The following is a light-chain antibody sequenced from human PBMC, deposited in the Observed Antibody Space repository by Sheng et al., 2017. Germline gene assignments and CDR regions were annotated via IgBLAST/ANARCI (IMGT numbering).Light chain of an antibody. CDR1: QSIIRY. Sequence: EIVLTQSPATLSLSPGERATLSCRASQSIIRYLAWYQQKPGQPPRLLIYNVFNRATGIPDRFSGSGSGTDFTLTISSLQAEDVAVYYCQQYYSTLITFGQGTRLEIK. J-gene: IGKJ5*01. V-gene: IGKV3-11*01. CDR2: NVF. CDR3: QQYYSTLIT.